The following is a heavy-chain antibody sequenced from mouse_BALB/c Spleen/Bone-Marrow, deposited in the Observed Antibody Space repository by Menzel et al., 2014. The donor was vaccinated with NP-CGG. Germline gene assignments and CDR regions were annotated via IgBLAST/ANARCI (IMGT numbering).Heavy chain of an antibody. V-gene: IGHV14-3*02. J-gene: IGHJ4*01. CDR2: IDPANGNT. CDR3: ARWDGNYIYAMDY. Sequence: VQLQHSGAELVEPGASVKLSCTASGFNIKDTYMHWVKQRPEQGLEWIGRIDPANGNTKYDPKFQGKATITADTSSNTAYLQLSSLTSEDTAVYYCARWDGNYIYAMDYWGQGTSVTVSS. CDR1: GFNIKDTY. D-gene: IGHD2-1*01.